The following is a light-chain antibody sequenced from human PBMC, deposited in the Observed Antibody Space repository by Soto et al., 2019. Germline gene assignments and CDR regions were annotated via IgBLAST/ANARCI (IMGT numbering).Light chain of an antibody. CDR3: QECITATTWT. CDR2: AAS. J-gene: IGKJ1*01. CDR1: QGISNY. Sequence: DIQMTQSPSSLSASVGDRVTITCRASQGISNYLAWYQQKPGKVPNLLIYAASTLQSGVPSRFSGSGSWTDLALTISSLQPEDVASSYCQECITATTWTFGQGTKVEV. V-gene: IGKV1-27*01.